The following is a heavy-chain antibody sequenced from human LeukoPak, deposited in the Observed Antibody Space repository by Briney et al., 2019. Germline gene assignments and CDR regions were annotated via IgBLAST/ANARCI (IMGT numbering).Heavy chain of an antibody. J-gene: IGHJ3*02. D-gene: IGHD6-13*01. CDR2: INPNSGGT. CDR1: GHTFTGYY. V-gene: IGHV1-2*02. Sequence: ASVKVSCKASGHTFTGYYMHWVRQAPGQGLEWMGWINPNSGGTNYAQKFQGRVTMTRDTSISTAYMELSRLRSDDTAVYYCARDPEGIAAAVTGAFDIWGQGTMVTVSS. CDR3: ARDPEGIAAAVTGAFDI.